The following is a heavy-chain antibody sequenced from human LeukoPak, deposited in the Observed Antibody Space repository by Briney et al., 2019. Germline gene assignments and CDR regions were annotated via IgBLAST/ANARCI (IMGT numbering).Heavy chain of an antibody. CDR2: IYSGGST. CDR3: AGAERGYSYGYFDY. D-gene: IGHD5-18*01. CDR1: GFTVSSNY. Sequence: GGSLRLSCAASGFTVSSNYMSWVRQAPGKGLEWVSVIYSGGSTYYADSVKGRFTISRDNSKNTLYLQMNSLRAEDTAVYYCAGAERGYSYGYFDYWSQGTLVAVSS. J-gene: IGHJ4*02. V-gene: IGHV3-66*01.